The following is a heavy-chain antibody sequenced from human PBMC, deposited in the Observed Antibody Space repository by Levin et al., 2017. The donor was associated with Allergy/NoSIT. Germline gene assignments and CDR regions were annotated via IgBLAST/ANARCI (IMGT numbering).Heavy chain of an antibody. CDR3: ARVLGSSGYTPIDY. J-gene: IGHJ4*02. Sequence: GGSLRLSCAASGFTFSSYAMHWVRQAPGKGLEWVAVISYDGSNKYYADSVKGRFTISRDNSKNTLYLQMNSLRAEDTAVYYCARVLGSSGYTPIDYWGQGTLVTVSS. CDR1: GFTFSSYA. D-gene: IGHD3-22*01. V-gene: IGHV3-30*04. CDR2: ISYDGSNK.